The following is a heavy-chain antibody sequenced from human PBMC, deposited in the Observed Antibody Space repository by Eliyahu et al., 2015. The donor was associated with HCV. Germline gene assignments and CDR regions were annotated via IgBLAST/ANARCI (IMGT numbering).Heavy chain of an antibody. D-gene: IGHD4-17*01. CDR1: GXGFXLXG. J-gene: IGHJ5*02. CDR3: AREMSGDYAFDL. V-gene: IGHV3-30-3*01. Sequence: QVQLVESGGAVVXPGKSLXLSCXXXGXGFXLXGLHWVRQAPGQGLEWVGVMSNRGSTTEYADSVKGRFTISRDNYNNTLYLQMNSLTGDDSGIYYCAREMSGDYAFDLWGQGTRVTVS. CDR2: MSNRGSTT.